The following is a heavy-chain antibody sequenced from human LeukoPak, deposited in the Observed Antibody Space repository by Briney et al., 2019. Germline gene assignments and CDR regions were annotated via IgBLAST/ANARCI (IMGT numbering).Heavy chain of an antibody. Sequence: KPSETLSLTCAVYGGSFSGYYWSWIRQPPGKGLEWIGEINHSGSTNYNPSLKSRVTISVDTSKNQFSLKLSSVTAADTAVCYCARGTYDFWSPQGLTRFDPWGQGTLVTVSS. CDR1: GGSFSGYY. CDR2: INHSGST. D-gene: IGHD3-3*01. CDR3: ARGTYDFWSPQGLTRFDP. J-gene: IGHJ5*02. V-gene: IGHV4-34*01.